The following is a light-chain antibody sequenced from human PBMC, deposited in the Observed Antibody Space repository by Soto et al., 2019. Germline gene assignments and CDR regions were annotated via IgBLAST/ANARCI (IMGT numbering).Light chain of an antibody. J-gene: IGLJ2*01. Sequence: QSALTQPASVSGSPGQSITISCTGTSSDIGGYDCVSWYQQHPGKAPKLMIFEVSNRPSGVANRFSGSKSGNTASLTISGLQAEDDAYYYCSSYTGRSVIFGGGTKLTVL. CDR2: EVS. V-gene: IGLV2-14*01. CDR1: SSDIGGYDC. CDR3: SSYTGRSVI.